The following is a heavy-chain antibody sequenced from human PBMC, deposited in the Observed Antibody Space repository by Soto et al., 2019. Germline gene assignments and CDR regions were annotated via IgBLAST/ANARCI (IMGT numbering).Heavy chain of an antibody. CDR3: TTDDYGDLWFDY. D-gene: IGHD4-17*01. CDR2: IKSKTDGGTT. Sequence: PGGSLRLSCAASGFTFSNAWMSWVRQAPGKGLEWVGRIKSKTDGGTTDYAAPVKGRFTISRDDSKNTLYLQMNSLKTEDTAVYYCTTDDYGDLWFDYWGQGTLVTVSS. J-gene: IGHJ5*01. CDR1: GFTFSNAW. V-gene: IGHV3-15*01.